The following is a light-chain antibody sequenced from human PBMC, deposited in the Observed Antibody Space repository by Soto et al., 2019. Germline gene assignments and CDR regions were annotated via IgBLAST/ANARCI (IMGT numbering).Light chain of an antibody. CDR1: QSVSTNY. CDR2: GAS. V-gene: IGKV3-20*01. J-gene: IGKJ2*01. Sequence: ETVLTQSPGTLSLSPGERATLSCRASQSVSTNYLAWYQLKPGQAPRLLIYGASTRATGIPDRFSGSGSGRDFTLTISRLEPEDFAVYYCQQYGGSPPYTFGQGTELEIK. CDR3: QQYGGSPPYT.